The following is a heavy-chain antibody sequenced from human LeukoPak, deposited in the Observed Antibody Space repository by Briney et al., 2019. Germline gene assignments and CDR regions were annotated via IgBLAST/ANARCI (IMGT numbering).Heavy chain of an antibody. Sequence: HGESLKISCKGSGYSFTSYWIGWVRQMPGKGLEWMGIIYPGDSDTRYSPSFQGQVTISADKSISTAYLQWSSLKASDTAMYYCARQQRGYSYGSGIDYWGQGTLVTVSS. V-gene: IGHV5-51*01. D-gene: IGHD5-18*01. J-gene: IGHJ4*02. CDR3: ARQQRGYSYGSGIDY. CDR1: GYSFTSYW. CDR2: IYPGDSDT.